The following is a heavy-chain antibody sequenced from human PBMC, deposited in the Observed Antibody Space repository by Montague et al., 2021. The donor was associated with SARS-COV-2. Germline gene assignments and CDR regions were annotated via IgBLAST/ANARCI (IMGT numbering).Heavy chain of an antibody. Sequence: SETLSLTCTVSGYFIGTSNYWGWIRQSPGKGLEWIGSNYLHGNAYYNPSLNSRVTMSLDTSNNQSSLRLTSVTTSDTAVYYCARGRVTRAGFDYWGQGIRVIVSS. J-gene: IGHJ4*02. V-gene: IGHV4-38-2*02. CDR3: ARGRVTRAGFDY. CDR1: GYFIGTSNY. D-gene: IGHD2-21*02. CDR2: NYLHGNA.